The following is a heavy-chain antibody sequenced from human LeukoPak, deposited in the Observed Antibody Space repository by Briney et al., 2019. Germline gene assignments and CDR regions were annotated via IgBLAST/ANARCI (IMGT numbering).Heavy chain of an antibody. D-gene: IGHD3-22*01. J-gene: IGHJ5*02. CDR3: TSTQLLLPYH. CDR2: ISSGGGTI. V-gene: IGHV3-48*02. Sequence: GGSLRLSCTASGFSFSTYNMNWVRQAPGKGLEWVSYISSGGGTIYYGGSVRGRFTISRDNAKNSLYLRMNGLRDEDTAVYYCTSTQLLLPYHWGQGTLVTVSS. CDR1: GFSFSTYN.